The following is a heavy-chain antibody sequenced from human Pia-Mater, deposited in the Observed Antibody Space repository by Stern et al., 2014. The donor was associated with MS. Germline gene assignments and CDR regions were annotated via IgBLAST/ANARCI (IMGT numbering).Heavy chain of an antibody. V-gene: IGHV3-23*04. CDR3: GVAGNY. J-gene: IGHJ4*02. D-gene: IGHD1-1*01. CDR1: GFTFSSSA. CDR2: ISVNGRNT. Sequence: EAQLVESGGGLVQPGGSLRLSCAGSGFTFSSSAMNWVRQAPGKGLEWVSGISVNGRNTYYADSVKGRFTISRDTSTHTLYLQMNSLRADDTAIYYCGVAGNYWGQGTLVTVSS.